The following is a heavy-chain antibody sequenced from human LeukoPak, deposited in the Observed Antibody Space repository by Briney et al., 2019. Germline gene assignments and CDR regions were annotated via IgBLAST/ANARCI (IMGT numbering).Heavy chain of an antibody. D-gene: IGHD3-22*01. CDR3: ARASTYYYDSSGYSSRSSEYFQH. J-gene: IGHJ1*01. CDR2: INPNSGGT. V-gene: IGHV1-2*06. CDR1: GYTFTDYY. Sequence: ASVKVSCKASGYTFTDYYMYWVRQAPGQGLEWMGRINPNSGGTNYAQRFQGRVTMTRDTSISTAYMELTRLRFDDTAVYYCARASTYYYDSSGYSSRSSEYFQHWGQGTLVTVSS.